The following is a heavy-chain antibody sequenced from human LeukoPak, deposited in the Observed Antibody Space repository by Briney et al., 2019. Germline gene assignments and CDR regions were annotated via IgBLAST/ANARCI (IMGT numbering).Heavy chain of an antibody. CDR2: INAGNGNT. CDR1: GYSFTTDMYT. J-gene: IGHJ4*02. Sequence: RASVKVSCKASGYSFTTDMYTIHWMRQAPGHRLEWMGWINAGNGNTKYSQKFQGRVTITGDTSASTVYMELSSLIFEDTAVYYCARDSDSSGWSWVYWGQGTLVTVSS. CDR3: ARDSDSSGWSWVY. V-gene: IGHV1-3*01. D-gene: IGHD6-19*01.